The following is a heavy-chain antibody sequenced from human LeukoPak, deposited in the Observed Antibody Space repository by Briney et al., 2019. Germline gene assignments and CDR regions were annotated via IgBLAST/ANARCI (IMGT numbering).Heavy chain of an antibody. D-gene: IGHD3-9*01. Sequence: GGSLRLSCAASGFTFSSYGMHWVRQAPGKGLEWVAFIRYDGSNKYYADSVKGRFTISRDNSKNMLCLQMNSLRAEDTAVYYCAKDRDDILTGGIDYWGQGTLVTVSS. CDR1: GFTFSSYG. CDR2: IRYDGSNK. V-gene: IGHV3-30*02. J-gene: IGHJ4*02. CDR3: AKDRDDILTGGIDY.